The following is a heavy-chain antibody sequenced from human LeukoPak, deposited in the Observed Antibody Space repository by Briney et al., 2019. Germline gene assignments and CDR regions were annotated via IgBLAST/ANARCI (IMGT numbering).Heavy chain of an antibody. CDR3: ARVVVVVPAAVWLLGYSYGYYFDY. V-gene: IGHV4-38-2*01. CDR1: GYSISSGYS. D-gene: IGHD2-2*01. J-gene: IGHJ4*02. CDR2: IHNSGST. Sequence: SDTLSLTCAVSGYSISSGYSWGWIRQPPGKGLEWIGGIHNSGSTHYNPSLKRRVTISVDTSKNQCSLKLSSVTAADTAVYYCARVVVVVPAAVWLLGYSYGYYFDYWGQGTLVTVSS.